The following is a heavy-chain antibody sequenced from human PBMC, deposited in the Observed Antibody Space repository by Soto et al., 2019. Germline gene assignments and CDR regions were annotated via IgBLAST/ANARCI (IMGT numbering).Heavy chain of an antibody. CDR2: INHSGST. Sequence: ASETLSLTCAVYGGSFSGYYWSWIRQPPGKGLEWIGEINHSGSTNYNPSLKSRVTISVGTSKNQFSLKLSSVTAADTAVYYCARVSGITIFGVVIPRGMDVWGQGTTVTVSS. V-gene: IGHV4-34*01. J-gene: IGHJ6*02. D-gene: IGHD3-3*01. CDR1: GGSFSGYY. CDR3: ARVSGITIFGVVIPRGMDV.